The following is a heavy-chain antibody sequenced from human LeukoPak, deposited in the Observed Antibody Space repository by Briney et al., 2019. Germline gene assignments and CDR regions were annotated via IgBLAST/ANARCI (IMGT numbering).Heavy chain of an antibody. J-gene: IGHJ4*02. CDR1: GYTFTSYG. D-gene: IGHD6-19*01. V-gene: IGHV1-18*01. CDR3: ARGRRDIAVAGGGKFDY. Sequence: ASVKVSCKASGYTFTSYGISWVRQAPGQGLEWMGWISAYNGNTNYAQKLQGRVTMTTDTSTSTAYMELRSLRSDDTAVYYCARGRRDIAVAGGGKFDYRGQGTLVTVSS. CDR2: ISAYNGNT.